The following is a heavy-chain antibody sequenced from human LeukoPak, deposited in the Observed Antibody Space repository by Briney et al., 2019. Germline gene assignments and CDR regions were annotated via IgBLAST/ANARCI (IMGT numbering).Heavy chain of an antibody. CDR3: ARALGALAAFDI. J-gene: IGHJ3*02. V-gene: IGHV3-21*01. Sequence: AGGSLRLSCAASGFTFSSYSMNWVRQAPGKGLEWVSSISSSSSYIYYADSVKGRFTISRDNAKNSLYLQMNSLRAEDTAVYYCARALGALAAFDIWGQGTMVTVSS. CDR2: ISSSSSYI. D-gene: IGHD3-16*01. CDR1: GFTFSSYS.